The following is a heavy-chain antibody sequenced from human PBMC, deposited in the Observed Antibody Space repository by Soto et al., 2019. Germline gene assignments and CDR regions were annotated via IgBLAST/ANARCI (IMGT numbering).Heavy chain of an antibody. CDR1: GFTFSSYG. V-gene: IGHV3-30*18. CDR2: ISYDGSNE. Sequence: VGSLRLSCAVSGFTFSSYGMHWVRQAPGKGLEWVAHISYDGSNEHYVDSVKGRFTISRDNSKNTLYLQMNSLRAEDTAVYYFAKDTYYHDRSGYYRFDYWGQGTPVTVSS. CDR3: AKDTYYHDRSGYYRFDY. D-gene: IGHD3-22*01. J-gene: IGHJ4*02.